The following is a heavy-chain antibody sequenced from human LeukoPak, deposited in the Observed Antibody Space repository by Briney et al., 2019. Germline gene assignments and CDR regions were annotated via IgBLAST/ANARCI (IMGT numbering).Heavy chain of an antibody. CDR1: GGCFSGYY. Sequence: PSETLSLTCAVYGGCFSGYYWSWIRQPPGKGLEWIGEINHSGSTNYNPSLKSRVTISVDTSKNQFSLKLSSVTAADTAVYYCARGKGDYWGQGTLVTVSS. V-gene: IGHV4-34*01. J-gene: IGHJ4*02. CDR2: INHSGST. CDR3: ARGKGDY.